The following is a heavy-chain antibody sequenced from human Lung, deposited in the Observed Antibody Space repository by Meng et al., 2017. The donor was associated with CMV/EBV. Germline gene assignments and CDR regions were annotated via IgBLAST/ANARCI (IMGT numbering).Heavy chain of an antibody. D-gene: IGHD3-3*01. V-gene: IGHV3-30*01. CDR2: ISFDGTNK. J-gene: IGHJ6*02. Sequence: GGSLRLXCVASGFSFSTYAVHWVRQAPDKGLEWVAVISFDGTNKYYGDSVKGRFTVSRDNSQNTLYLQMNSLRTEDTAMYYCARGSKIYFGSEWYGPFGRHFYGLGVWXQGNXVNGAS. CDR3: ARGSKIYFGSEWYGPFGRHFYGLGV. CDR1: GFSFSTYA.